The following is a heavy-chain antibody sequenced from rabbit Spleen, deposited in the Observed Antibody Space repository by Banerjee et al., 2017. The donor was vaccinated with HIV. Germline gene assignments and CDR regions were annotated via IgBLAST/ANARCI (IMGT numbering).Heavy chain of an antibody. CDR2: INTGSSGTT. CDR3: ARDSGTSFSTYGMDL. Sequence: EESGGDLVKPEGSLTLTCTASGFSFSSNYWICWVRQAPGKGLEWIACINTGSSGTTYYASWAKGRFTISKTSSTTVTLQMTSMTAADTATYFCARDSGTSFSTYGMDLWGPGHPRHRL. V-gene: IGHV1S45*01. CDR1: GFSFSSNYW. J-gene: IGHJ6*01. D-gene: IGHD8-1*01.